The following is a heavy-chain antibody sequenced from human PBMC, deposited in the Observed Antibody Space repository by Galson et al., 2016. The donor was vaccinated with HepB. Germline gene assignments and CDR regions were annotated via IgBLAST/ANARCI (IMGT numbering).Heavy chain of an antibody. V-gene: IGHV3-30*04. CDR1: GFTLNIYT. Sequence: SLRLSCAASGFTLNIYTMYWVRQAPGKGLEWVAVISYDGKKKYIADSLKGRFTISRDNSKSTVYLQMNSLRAEDTAVYYCARGAGTVMTVIYFDYWGQGARVTVSS. CDR3: ARGAGTVMTVIYFDY. J-gene: IGHJ4*02. CDR2: ISYDGKKK. D-gene: IGHD2-21*02.